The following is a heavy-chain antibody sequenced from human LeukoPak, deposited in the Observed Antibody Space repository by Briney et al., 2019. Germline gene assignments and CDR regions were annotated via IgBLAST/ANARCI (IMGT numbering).Heavy chain of an antibody. Sequence: GGSLRLSCAASGFTFSSYGMHWVRQAPGKGLEWVEVISYDGSNKYYADSVKGRFTISRDNSKNTLYLQMNSLRAEDTAVYYCAKDFGCSSTSCYPYFDYWGQGTLVTVSS. CDR1: GFTFSSYG. V-gene: IGHV3-30*18. CDR3: AKDFGCSSTSCYPYFDY. CDR2: ISYDGSNK. J-gene: IGHJ4*02. D-gene: IGHD2-2*01.